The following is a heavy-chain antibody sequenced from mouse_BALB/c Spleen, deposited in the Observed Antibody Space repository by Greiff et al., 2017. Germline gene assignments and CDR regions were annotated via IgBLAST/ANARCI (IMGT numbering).Heavy chain of an antibody. V-gene: IGHV1-54*01. D-gene: IGHD1-2*01. J-gene: IGHJ4*01. Sequence: QVQLKESVAELVRPGTSVKVSCKASGYAFTNYLIEWVKQRPGQGLEWIGVINPGSGGTNFNEKFKSKATLTVDKSSSTAYMQLSSLTSEDSAVYYCTTHYYGYAMDYWGQGTSVTVSS. CDR1: GYAFTNYL. CDR3: TTHYYGYAMDY. CDR2: INPGSGGT.